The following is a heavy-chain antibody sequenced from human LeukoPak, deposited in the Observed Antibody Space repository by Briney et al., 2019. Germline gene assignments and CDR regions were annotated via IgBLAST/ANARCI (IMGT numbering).Heavy chain of an antibody. Sequence: GGSLRLSCAASGFTFDDYDMNWVRQAPGKGLEWVSGITWNGGVTGYADSVQGRLTISRDNAKNSLYLQMNSLRAEDTAFYFCARGYYGGVMGGRWGPGTPVTVSS. CDR3: ARGYYGGVMGGR. V-gene: IGHV3-20*04. D-gene: IGHD4-23*01. CDR2: ITWNGGVT. CDR1: GFTFDDYD. J-gene: IGHJ4*02.